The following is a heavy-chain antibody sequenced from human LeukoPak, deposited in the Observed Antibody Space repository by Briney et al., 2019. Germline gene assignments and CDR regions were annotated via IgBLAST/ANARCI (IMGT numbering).Heavy chain of an antibody. CDR1: GFTFSSYA. J-gene: IGHJ4*02. Sequence: PGGSLRLSCAASGFTFSSYAMSWARQAPGKGLEWVSTISAGGDSTYYADSVKGRFTISRDNSKNTLYLQMNSPRAEDTAVYYCARMATVLDYWGQGTLVTVSS. V-gene: IGHV3-23*01. D-gene: IGHD5-24*01. CDR2: ISAGGDST. CDR3: ARMATVLDY.